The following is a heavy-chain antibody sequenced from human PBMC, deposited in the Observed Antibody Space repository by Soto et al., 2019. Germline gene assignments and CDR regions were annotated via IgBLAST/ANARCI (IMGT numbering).Heavy chain of an antibody. CDR2: ISPYNDYT. V-gene: IGHV1-18*01. D-gene: IGHD3-16*01. J-gene: IGHJ6*02. CDR3: ARGGYYDNSWGKLSHYGLDV. CDR1: GYTFIRYG. Sequence: QVQLAQSANEVKKPGASVRVSCKAAGYTFIRYGIAWVRQAPGQGLEWMGWISPYNDYTVYAQKCHGRVTMTEDTSTRTVYMNLRGLKSDDTAVYYCARGGYYDNSWGKLSHYGLDVWGQGTSVSVSS.